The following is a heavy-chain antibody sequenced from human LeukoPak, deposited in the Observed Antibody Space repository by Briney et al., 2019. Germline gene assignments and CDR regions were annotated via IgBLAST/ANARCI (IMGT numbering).Heavy chain of an antibody. D-gene: IGHD5-18*01. CDR2: ISAYNGNT. CDR1: GGTFSSYA. Sequence: ASVKVPCKASGGTFSSYAISWVRQAPGQGLEWMGWISAYNGNTNYAQKLQGRVTMTTDTSTSTAYMELRSLRSEDTAVYYCASNPDTAMVAYYGMDVWGQGTTVTVSS. V-gene: IGHV1-18*01. CDR3: ASNPDTAMVAYYGMDV. J-gene: IGHJ6*02.